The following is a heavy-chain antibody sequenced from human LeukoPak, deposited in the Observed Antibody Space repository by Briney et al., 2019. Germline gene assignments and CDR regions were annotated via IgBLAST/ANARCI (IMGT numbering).Heavy chain of an antibody. CDR3: ARPTATVTRSLKF. J-gene: IGHJ4*02. Sequence: GASVKVSCKASGYTFTDYYMHWVRQAPGQGLEWMGCINPNTGGTNYAQRFQGRVTMTRDTSISTAYMELSRLRSDDTAVYYCARPTATVTRSLKFWGQGNLVTVTS. CDR1: GYTFTDYY. CDR2: INPNTGGT. V-gene: IGHV1-2*02. D-gene: IGHD4-17*01.